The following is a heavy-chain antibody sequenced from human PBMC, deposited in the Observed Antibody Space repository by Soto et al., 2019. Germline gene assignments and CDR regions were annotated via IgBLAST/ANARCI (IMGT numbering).Heavy chain of an antibody. Sequence: SETLSLTCAVYGGSFSGYYWSWIRQPPGKGLEWIGEINHSGSTNYNPSLKIGVTISVDTSKNQFSLKLSSVTAADTAVYYCARGHRVVVAAGLFDYGGQGTLVTVS. D-gene: IGHD2-15*01. CDR1: GGSFSGYY. V-gene: IGHV4-34*01. CDR2: INHSGST. J-gene: IGHJ4*02. CDR3: ARGHRVVVAAGLFDY.